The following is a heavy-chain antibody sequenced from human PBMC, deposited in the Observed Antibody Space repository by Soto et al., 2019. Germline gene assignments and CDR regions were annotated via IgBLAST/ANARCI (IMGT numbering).Heavy chain of an antibody. CDR3: ASGYYEYIWGSYRRRAFDY. J-gene: IGHJ4*02. Sequence: EVQLLESGGGLVQPGGSLRLSCAASGFTFSSYGMSWVRQAPGKGLEWVSFISSSSSTIYYADSVKGRFTISRDNAQNSLYLQMNSLRAEDTAVYYCASGYYEYIWGSYRRRAFDYWGQGTLVTVSS. CDR1: GFTFSSYG. CDR2: ISSSSSTI. V-gene: IGHV3-48*01. D-gene: IGHD3-16*02.